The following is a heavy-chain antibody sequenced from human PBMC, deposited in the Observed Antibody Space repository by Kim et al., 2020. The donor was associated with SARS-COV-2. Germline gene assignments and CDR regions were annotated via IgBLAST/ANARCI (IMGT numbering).Heavy chain of an antibody. Sequence: SETLSLTCSVSDDSITPYFWTWIRQPPGRGLEWIGYVSYSGNTNYNPSLTSRVTMSVDTSKKQFSLKLNSVTAADTAVYFCARRRAGAYYFDFWGQGTLV. CDR2: VSYSGNT. D-gene: IGHD6-19*01. V-gene: IGHV4-59*08. CDR1: DDSITPYF. CDR3: ARRRAGAYYFDF. J-gene: IGHJ4*02.